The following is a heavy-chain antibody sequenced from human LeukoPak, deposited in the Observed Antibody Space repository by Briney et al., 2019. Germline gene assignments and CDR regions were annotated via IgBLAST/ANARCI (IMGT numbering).Heavy chain of an antibody. CDR2: INHSGST. CDR1: GGSFSGYY. D-gene: IGHD2-2*01. J-gene: IGHJ5*02. CDR3: ARAAFYCSSTSCLPNWFDP. Sequence: SETLSLTCAVYGGSFSGYYWSWIRQPPGKGLEWIGEINHSGSTNYNPSLKSRATISVDTSKNQFSLKLSSVTAADTAVYYCARAAFYCSSTSCLPNWFDPWGQGTLVTVSS. V-gene: IGHV4-34*01.